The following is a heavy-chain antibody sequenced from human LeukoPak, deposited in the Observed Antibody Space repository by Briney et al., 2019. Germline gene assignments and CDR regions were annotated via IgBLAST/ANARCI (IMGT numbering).Heavy chain of an antibody. J-gene: IGHJ4*02. CDR2: IDTDGGGT. CDR3: ARGLGDFWSGYYLDYFDY. Sequence: PGGSLRLSCSGSGLTLSTYAMHWVRQAPGKGLEYVSAIDTDGGGTYYADSVKGRFTISRDNAKNSLYLQMNSLRAEDTAVYYCARGLGDFWSGYYLDYFDYWGQGTLVTVSS. V-gene: IGHV3-64*04. D-gene: IGHD3-3*01. CDR1: GLTLSTYA.